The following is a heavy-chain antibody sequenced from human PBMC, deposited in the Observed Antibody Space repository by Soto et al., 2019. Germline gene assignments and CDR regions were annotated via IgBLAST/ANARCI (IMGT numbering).Heavy chain of an antibody. Sequence: QVQLQESGPGLVKPSETLSLTCTVSGGSINSYYWYWIRQPAGKGLECIGRIYISGSTNYNPSLKSRVTMSIDTTKNKSSLKVSSVTAADTAVYYCAKSSSRSSLGQYGLDVWGQGTTVTVSS. J-gene: IGHJ6*02. CDR1: GGSINSYY. V-gene: IGHV4-4*07. CDR3: AKSSSRSSLGQYGLDV. CDR2: IYISGST. D-gene: IGHD6-13*01.